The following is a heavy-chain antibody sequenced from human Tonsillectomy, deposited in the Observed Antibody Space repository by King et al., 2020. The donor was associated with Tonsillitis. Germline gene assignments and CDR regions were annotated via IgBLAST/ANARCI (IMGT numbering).Heavy chain of an antibody. V-gene: IGHV1-24*01. CDR1: GYTLTELS. Sequence: QLVQSGAEVKKPGASVKVSCKVSGYTLTELSMHWVRQAPGKGLEWMGGFDPEDGETIYAQKFQGRVTMTEDTSTDTAYMELRSLRSEDTAVYDCATGGGITKWTTVTRPLDYWGQGTLVTVSS. J-gene: IGHJ4*02. CDR2: FDPEDGET. CDR3: ATGGGITKWTTVTRPLDY. D-gene: IGHD4-17*01.